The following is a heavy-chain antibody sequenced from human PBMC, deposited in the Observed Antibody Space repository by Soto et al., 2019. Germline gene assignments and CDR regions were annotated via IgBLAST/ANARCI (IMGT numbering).Heavy chain of an antibody. J-gene: IGHJ4*02. Sequence: QVQLVQSGAEVKKPGASVKVSCKASGYTFTSYDISWVRQATGQGLEWMGWMSPNSGSTGYAQKFQGRVTMTRNTSISTAYMELSSLRSEDTAVYYCARTIFGVATYYFDYWGQGTLVTVSS. D-gene: IGHD3-3*01. CDR1: GYTFTSYD. CDR3: ARTIFGVATYYFDY. CDR2: MSPNSGST. V-gene: IGHV1-8*01.